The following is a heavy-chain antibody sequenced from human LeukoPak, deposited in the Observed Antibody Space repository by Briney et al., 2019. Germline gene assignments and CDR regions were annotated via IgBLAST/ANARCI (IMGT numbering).Heavy chain of an antibody. CDR1: GYTFTSYG. CDR2: ISAYNSNT. J-gene: IGHJ5*02. Sequence: ASEKLSCTASGYTFTSYGNSWVRQAPGQGLELMGCISAYNSNTNYAQRRQGIVTMTTDTSTSTAYMEVRGVRSDDSAVYCCARVVAGTYNWFDPWGQGTLVTVSS. V-gene: IGHV1-18*01. D-gene: IGHD6-19*01. CDR3: ARVVAGTYNWFDP.